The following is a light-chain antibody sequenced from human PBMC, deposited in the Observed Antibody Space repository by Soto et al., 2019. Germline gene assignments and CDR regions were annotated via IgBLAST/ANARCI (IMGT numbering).Light chain of an antibody. CDR2: EVS. Sequence: QSVLTQPPSASGSPGQSVTISCTGTSSDVGGYNYVSWYQQHPGKAPKLMIYEVSKRPSGVPDRFSGSKSGNTASLTVSGLQAEDEADYYCSSYAGTKGVFGGGTQLTV. V-gene: IGLV2-8*01. CDR3: SSYAGTKGV. CDR1: SSDVGGYNY. J-gene: IGLJ2*01.